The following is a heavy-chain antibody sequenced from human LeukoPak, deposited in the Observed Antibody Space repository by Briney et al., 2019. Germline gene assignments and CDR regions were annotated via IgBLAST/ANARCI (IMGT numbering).Heavy chain of an antibody. CDR1: GGSISSYY. D-gene: IGHD3-10*01. V-gene: IGHV4-59*01. CDR2: IYYSGST. Sequence: PSETLSLTCTFSGGSISSYYWSWIREPPGMGPEWIGYIYYSGSTNYNPSLKSRVTISVDTSKNQFSLKLSSVTAADTAVYYCARGGGRYYGSGSPNWFDPWGQGTLVIVSS. J-gene: IGHJ5*02. CDR3: ARGGGRYYGSGSPNWFDP.